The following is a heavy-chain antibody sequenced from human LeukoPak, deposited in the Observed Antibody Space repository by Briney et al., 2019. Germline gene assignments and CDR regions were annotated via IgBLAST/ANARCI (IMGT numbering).Heavy chain of an antibody. CDR1: GFTFSNYA. CDR3: AKDRVVATGIGEFDY. J-gene: IGHJ4*02. V-gene: IGHV3-23*01. Sequence: GGSLRLSCAASGFTFSNYAMSWVRQAPGKGLEWISAISGSGGDTYYADSVKGRFTISRDSSRDTLYLHMNSLRAEDTAVYYCAKDRVVATGIGEFDYWGQGTLVTVSS. CDR2: ISGSGGDT. D-gene: IGHD6-13*01.